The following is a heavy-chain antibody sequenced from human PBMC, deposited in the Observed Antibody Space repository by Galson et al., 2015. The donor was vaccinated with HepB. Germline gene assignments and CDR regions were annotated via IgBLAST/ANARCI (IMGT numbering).Heavy chain of an antibody. V-gene: IGHV3-23*01. CDR1: GFTFSSYA. CDR3: AKDQYEAMIYRNFYYYYGLDV. CDR2: ISGSGVST. D-gene: IGHD1-14*01. Sequence: SLRLSCAASGFTFSSYAMNWVRQAPGKGLEWVSTISGSGVSTYYADSVKGRFTLSRDNSKNTLDLQMNSLRAEDTAVCYCAKDQYEAMIYRNFYYYYGLDVWGQGTTVTVSS. J-gene: IGHJ6*02.